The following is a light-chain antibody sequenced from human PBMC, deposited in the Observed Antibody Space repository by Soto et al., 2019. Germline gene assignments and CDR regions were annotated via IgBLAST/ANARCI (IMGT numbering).Light chain of an antibody. CDR3: QHYNSYSEA. J-gene: IGKJ1*01. CDR1: QTISSW. Sequence: DIQMTQSPSTLSGSVGDRVTITCRASQTISSWLAWYQQKPGKAPTLLIYKASTLKSGVPSRFSGSGSGTEFTLTISSLQPDDFAIYYCQHYNSYSEAFGQGTKVELK. CDR2: KAS. V-gene: IGKV1-5*03.